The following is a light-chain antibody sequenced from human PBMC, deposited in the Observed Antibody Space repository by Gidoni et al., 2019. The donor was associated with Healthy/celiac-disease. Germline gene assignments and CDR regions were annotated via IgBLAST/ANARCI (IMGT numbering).Light chain of an antibody. CDR2: AAS. CDR3: QQSYSTPRALT. CDR1: QSIRSY. V-gene: IGKV1-39*01. J-gene: IGKJ4*01. Sequence: DIQMTQSPSSLSASVGDRVTITCRASQSIRSYLNWYQQKPGKAPQLLIYAASSLQSGVPSRFSGSGSGTDFTLTISSLQPEDFATYYCQQSYSTPRALTFGGGTKVEIK.